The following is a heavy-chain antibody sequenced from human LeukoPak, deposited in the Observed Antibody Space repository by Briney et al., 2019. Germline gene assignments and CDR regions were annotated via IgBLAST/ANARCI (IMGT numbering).Heavy chain of an antibody. V-gene: IGHV5-51*01. Sequence: GESLKISCKGSGYSFSTYWIGWVRQMPGKGLEWMGIIYPGDSDTRYSPSFQGQVTTSADKSISTAYLQWSSLKASDTAMYYCARRGYRSGANAFDIWGQGTMVTVSS. CDR1: GYSFSTYW. J-gene: IGHJ3*02. D-gene: IGHD6-19*01. CDR3: ARRGYRSGANAFDI. CDR2: IYPGDSDT.